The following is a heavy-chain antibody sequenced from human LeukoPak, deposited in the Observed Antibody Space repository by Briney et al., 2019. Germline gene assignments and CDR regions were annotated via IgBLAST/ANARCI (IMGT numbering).Heavy chain of an antibody. V-gene: IGHV4-61*05. CDR3: ARLTKNDSGSFRFGKKKRGYMDV. Sequence: SETLSLTCTVSGYSISSGYYWGWIRQPPGKGLEWIGYIYYSGSTNYNPSLKSRVTISVDTSKNQFSLKLSSVTAADTAVYYCARLTKNDSGSFRFGKKKRGYMDVWGKGTTVTISS. CDR2: IYYSGST. CDR1: GYSISSGYY. J-gene: IGHJ6*03. D-gene: IGHD3-10*01.